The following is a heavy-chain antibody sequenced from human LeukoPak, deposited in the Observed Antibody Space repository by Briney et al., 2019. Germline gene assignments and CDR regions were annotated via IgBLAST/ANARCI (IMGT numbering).Heavy chain of an antibody. CDR2: INHSGST. J-gene: IGHJ4*02. Sequence: GSLRLSCAASGFTFSSYAMSWIRQPPGKGLEWIGEINHSGSTNYNPSLKSRVTISVDTSKNQFSLKLSSVTAADTAVYYCARARGKADYWGQGTLVTVSS. D-gene: IGHD4-23*01. CDR1: GFTFSSYA. CDR3: ARARGKADY. V-gene: IGHV4-34*01.